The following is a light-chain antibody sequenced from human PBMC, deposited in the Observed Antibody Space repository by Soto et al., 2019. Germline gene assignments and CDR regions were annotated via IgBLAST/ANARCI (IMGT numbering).Light chain of an antibody. V-gene: IGKV1-39*01. CDR3: QQSYSTPT. CDR2: AAS. J-gene: IGKJ4*01. Sequence: DIQMTQSPSSLSPSVGDRVTITCRASQSISSYLNWYQQKPGKAPKLLIYAASSLQSGVPSRFSGSGSGTDFTLTISSLQPEDFATYYCQQSYSTPTFGGGTKVDIK. CDR1: QSISSY.